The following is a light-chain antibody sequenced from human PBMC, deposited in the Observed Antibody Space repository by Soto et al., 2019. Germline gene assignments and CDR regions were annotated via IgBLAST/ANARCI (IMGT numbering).Light chain of an antibody. Sequence: DIQMTQSPSTLSASVGDRVTITCRASQSINSWLAWYQQKPGKVPKLLIYKASSLESGVPSRFSGSGSGTEFTLTISSLQHDDFAIYYCQQYSSYSTFGQGTKVDVK. J-gene: IGKJ1*01. CDR1: QSINSW. CDR2: KAS. CDR3: QQYSSYST. V-gene: IGKV1-5*03.